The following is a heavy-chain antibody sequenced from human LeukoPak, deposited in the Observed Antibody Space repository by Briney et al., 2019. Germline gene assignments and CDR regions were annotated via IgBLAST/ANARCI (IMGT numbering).Heavy chain of an antibody. CDR1: GFTFSSYA. V-gene: IGHV3-23*01. J-gene: IGHJ5*02. Sequence: GGSLRLSCVASGFTFSSYAMSWVRQAPGKGLEWVSGISGSGGSTYYADSVKGRFTISRDNSKNTLFLQMNSLRAEDTAVYYCAKDHGLRYFDWLPRGFDPWGQGTLVTVSS. CDR3: AKDHGLRYFDWLPRGFDP. D-gene: IGHD3-9*01. CDR2: ISGSGGST.